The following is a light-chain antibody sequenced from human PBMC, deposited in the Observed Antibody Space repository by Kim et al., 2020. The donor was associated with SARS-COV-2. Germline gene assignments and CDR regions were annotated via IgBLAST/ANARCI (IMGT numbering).Light chain of an antibody. J-gene: IGLJ2*01. CDR1: CIGSKS. Sequence: GKSARICCGGICIGSKSVDWYQQKPGQAPGLVICYDSDRPSGIPERFSGSTSGNTATLTISRVEAGDEADYYCQVWDSSSDRRVVFGGGTQLTVL. CDR3: QVWDSSSDRRVV. V-gene: IGLV3-21*04. CDR2: YDS.